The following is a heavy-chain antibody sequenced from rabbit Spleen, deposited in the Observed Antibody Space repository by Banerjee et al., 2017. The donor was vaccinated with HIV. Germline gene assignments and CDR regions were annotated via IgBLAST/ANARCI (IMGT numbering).Heavy chain of an antibody. CDR1: GFSFSNKAV. J-gene: IGHJ4*01. Sequence: QERLVESGGGLVKPEGSLKLSCTASGFSFSNKAVMCWVRQAPGKGLEWIACINAVTGKAVYASWAKCRFTFSKTSSTTVTLQMTSLTAADTATYFCVREAGYGGYGDGHLWGPGTLVTVS. CDR3: VREAGYGGYGDGHL. D-gene: IGHD6-1*01. V-gene: IGHV1S45*01. CDR2: INAVTGKA.